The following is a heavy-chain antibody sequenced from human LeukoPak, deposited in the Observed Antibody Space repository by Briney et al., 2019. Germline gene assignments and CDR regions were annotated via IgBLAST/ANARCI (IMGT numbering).Heavy chain of an antibody. V-gene: IGHV4-34*01. D-gene: IGHD2-15*01. Sequence: SETLSLTCAVYGGSFRGYYWSWVRQPPGKGLEWIGEINHSGSTNYNPSLKSRVTISVDTSENQFSLKLSSVTAADTAVYYCARVRGYCSSGSCGMDVWGQGTTVTVSS. CDR1: GGSFRGYY. CDR3: ARVRGYCSSGSCGMDV. CDR2: INHSGST. J-gene: IGHJ6*02.